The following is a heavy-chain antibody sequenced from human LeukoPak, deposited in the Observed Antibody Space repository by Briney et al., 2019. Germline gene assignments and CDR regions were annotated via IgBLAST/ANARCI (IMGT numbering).Heavy chain of an antibody. J-gene: IGHJ4*02. CDR3: ARDWVLGFDY. CDR1: GFTFNNYA. D-gene: IGHD3-16*01. CDR2: ISGGGEST. V-gene: IGHV3-23*01. Sequence: GGSLRLSCAASGFTFNNYAMTWVRQAPGKGLEWVSGISGGGESTLYADSVTGRFTISRDNAKNSLYLQMNSLRAEDTAVYYCARDWVLGFDYWGQGTLVTVSS.